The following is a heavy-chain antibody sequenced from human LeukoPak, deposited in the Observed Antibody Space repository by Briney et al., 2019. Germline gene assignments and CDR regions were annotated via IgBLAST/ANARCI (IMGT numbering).Heavy chain of an antibody. V-gene: IGHV3-48*01. CDR2: IGKSSENI. CDR3: ARGLPNSGSYYFDY. D-gene: IGHD1-26*01. CDR1: GFTFSAYS. J-gene: IGHJ4*02. Sequence: GGSLRLSCAASGFTFSAYSMNWVRQAPGKGLEWVSYIGKSSENIAYADSVKGRCTISRDDAKNSLYLQMNSLRAEDTAVYYCARGLPNSGSYYFDYWGQGTLVTVSS.